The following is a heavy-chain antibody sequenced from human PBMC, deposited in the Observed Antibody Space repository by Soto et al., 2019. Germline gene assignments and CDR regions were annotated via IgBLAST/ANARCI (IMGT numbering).Heavy chain of an antibody. CDR1: GFTFSSYG. CDR2: ISYDGSNK. CDR3: AKDRSLYYDILTADATPLYFDY. V-gene: IGHV3-30*18. D-gene: IGHD3-9*01. J-gene: IGHJ4*02. Sequence: PGGSLRLSCAASGFTFSSYGMDWVRQAPGKGLEWVAVISYDGSNKYYADSVKGRFTISRDNSKNTLYLQMNSLRAEDTAVYYCAKDRSLYYDILTADATPLYFDYWGRGTLVTVSS.